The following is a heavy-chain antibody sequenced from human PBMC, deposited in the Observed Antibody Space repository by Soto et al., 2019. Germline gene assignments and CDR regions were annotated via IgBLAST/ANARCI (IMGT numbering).Heavy chain of an antibody. Sequence: LSLPCDVAGYSISSGYYWNWIRQSPGKGLEWIGCVYYNGVTFYNKSLKSRVTMTVDTSRNHFSLRLTSVTATDTAMYFCARGVTGTLDFWGQGTLVTVSS. CDR2: VYYNGVT. D-gene: IGHD7-27*01. V-gene: IGHV4-38-2*01. J-gene: IGHJ4*02. CDR3: ARGVTGTLDF. CDR1: GYSISSGYY.